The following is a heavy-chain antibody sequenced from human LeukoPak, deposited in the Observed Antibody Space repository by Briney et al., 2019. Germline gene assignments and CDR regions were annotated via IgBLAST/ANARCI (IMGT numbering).Heavy chain of an antibody. CDR2: INSDGSST. CDR1: GFTFRSYW. CDR3: AREVGATWHAFDI. J-gene: IGHJ3*02. V-gene: IGHV3-74*01. D-gene: IGHD1-26*01. Sequence: PGGSLRLSCAASGFTFRSYWMHWVRQAPGKGLVWVSRINSDGSSTTYADSVKGRFTISRDNAKNTLYLQMNSLRAEDTAVYYCAREVGATWHAFDIWGQGTMVTVSS.